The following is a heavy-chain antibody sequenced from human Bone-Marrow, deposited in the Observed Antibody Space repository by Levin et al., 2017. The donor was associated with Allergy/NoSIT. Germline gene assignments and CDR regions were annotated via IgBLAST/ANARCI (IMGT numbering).Heavy chain of an antibody. CDR1: GFDFNNYA. Sequence: GESLKISCAASGFDFNNYATSWVRQAPGKGLEWVSSISGGGGSTYYADSVKGRFTISKDKFKNTLFLQMNSLTGDDTAVYYCAKTRDWYFDLWGRGTLVTVSS. CDR2: ISGGGGST. V-gene: IGHV3-23*01. CDR3: AKTRDWYFDL. J-gene: IGHJ2*01. D-gene: IGHD4-11*01.